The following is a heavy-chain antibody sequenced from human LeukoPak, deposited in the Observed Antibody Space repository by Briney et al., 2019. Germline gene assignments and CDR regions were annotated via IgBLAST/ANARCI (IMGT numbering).Heavy chain of an antibody. CDR3: AGRTTSVWYRLGFDY. Sequence: SETLSLTCTVSGGSISSSSYYWGWIRQPPGKGLEWIGSIYYSGSTYYNPSLKSRVTISVDTSKNQFSLKLSSVTAADTAVYYCAGRTTSVWYRLGFDYWGQGTLVTVSS. CDR1: GGSISSSSYY. J-gene: IGHJ4*02. D-gene: IGHD6-25*01. V-gene: IGHV4-39*01. CDR2: IYYSGST.